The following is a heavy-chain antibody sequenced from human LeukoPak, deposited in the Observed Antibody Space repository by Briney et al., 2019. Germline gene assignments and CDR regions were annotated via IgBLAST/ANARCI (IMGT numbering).Heavy chain of an antibody. J-gene: IGHJ4*02. D-gene: IGHD6-6*01. CDR3: ARAPSSLGIPEGYFDY. CDR1: GGSFSGYY. Sequence: TLSLTCAVYGGSFSGYYWSWIRQPPGKGLEWIGEINHSESTIYNPSLKSRVTISVDTSKNQFSLKLSSVTAADTAVYYCARAPSSLGIPEGYFDYWGQGTLVTVSS. CDR2: INHSEST. V-gene: IGHV4-34*01.